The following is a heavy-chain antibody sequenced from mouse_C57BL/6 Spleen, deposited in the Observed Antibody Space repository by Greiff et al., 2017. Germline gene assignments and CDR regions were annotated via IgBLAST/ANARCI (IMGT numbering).Heavy chain of an antibody. CDR2: INPNYGTT. CDR3: AREGKFDYAMDY. V-gene: IGHV1-39*01. Sequence: EVHLVESGPELVKPGASVKISCKASGYSFTDYNMNWVKQSNGKSLEWIGVINPNYGTTSYNQKFKGKATLTVDQSSSTAYMQLNSLTSEDSAVXYCAREGKFDYAMDYWGQGTSVTVSS. J-gene: IGHJ4*01. CDR1: GYSFTDYN.